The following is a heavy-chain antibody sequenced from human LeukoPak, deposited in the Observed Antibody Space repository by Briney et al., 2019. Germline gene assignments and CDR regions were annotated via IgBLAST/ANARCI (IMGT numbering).Heavy chain of an antibody. Sequence: SETLSLTCAVSGGSISSYYWSWIRQPPGKGLEWIGYIYYSGSTNYNPSLKSRVTISVDTSKNQFSLKLSSVTAADTAVYYCARDRDSSGSGIVYSYDGWGQGILVTVSS. D-gene: IGHD6-19*01. CDR1: GGSISSYY. CDR2: IYYSGST. V-gene: IGHV4-59*01. J-gene: IGHJ4*02. CDR3: ARDRDSSGSGIVYSYDG.